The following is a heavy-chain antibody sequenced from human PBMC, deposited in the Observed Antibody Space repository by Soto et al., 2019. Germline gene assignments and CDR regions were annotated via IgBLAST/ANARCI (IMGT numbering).Heavy chain of an antibody. CDR3: ARAIVGTTPKGWLDP. CDR1: GGTFSRYA. CDR2: IIPIVGTA. Sequence: ASVEVSCKASGGTFSRYAISWVRQGPGQGLEWMGGIIPIVGTANYAQKFQGRVTITADESTSTAYMELSSLRFEDTAVYYCARAIVGTTPKGWLDPWGPGSLITVSS. V-gene: IGHV1-69*13. J-gene: IGHJ5*02. D-gene: IGHD1-26*01.